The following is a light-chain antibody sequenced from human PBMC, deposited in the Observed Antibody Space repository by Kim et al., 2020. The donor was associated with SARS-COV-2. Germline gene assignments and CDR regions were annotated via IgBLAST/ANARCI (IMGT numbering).Light chain of an antibody. J-gene: IGLJ2*01. CDR3: QSYDSSLSGWV. Sequence: QSVLTQPPSVSGAPGQRVTISCTGSSSNIGAGYVVHWYQQLPGTAPKLLIYGNSKRPSGVPDRFSGSKSGTSASLAITGLQAEDEADYYCQSYDSSLSGWVFGGGTQLTVL. V-gene: IGLV1-40*01. CDR1: SSNIGAGYV. CDR2: GNS.